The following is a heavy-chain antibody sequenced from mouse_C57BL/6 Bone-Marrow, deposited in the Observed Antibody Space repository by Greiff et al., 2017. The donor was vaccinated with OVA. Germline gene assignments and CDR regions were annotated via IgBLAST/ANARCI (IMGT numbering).Heavy chain of an antibody. CDR1: GFTFSSYA. V-gene: IGHV5-4*01. CDR3: AGPSRDYDYDAAY. Sequence: EVHLVESGGGLVKPGGSLKLSCAASGFTFSSYAMSWVRQTPEKRLEWVATISDGGSYTYYPDNVKGRFTISRDNAKNNLYLQMSHLKSEDTAMYYCAGPSRDYDYDAAYWGQGTLVTVSA. J-gene: IGHJ3*01. D-gene: IGHD2-4*01. CDR2: ISDGGSYT.